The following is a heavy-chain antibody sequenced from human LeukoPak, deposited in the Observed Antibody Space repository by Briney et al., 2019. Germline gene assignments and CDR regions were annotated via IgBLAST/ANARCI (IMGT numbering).Heavy chain of an antibody. V-gene: IGHV3-49*03. CDR1: GFTFTDYA. CDR3: TRGIGYTYGWSD. J-gene: IGHJ4*02. CDR2: IRRIPSRGTT. D-gene: IGHD5-18*01. Sequence: PGRSLRLSCVTSGFTFTDYAISWFRQAPGKGLEWVGFIRRIPSRGTTDYAASVTGRFPISRDNSKSIAYLQMNSLESEDTAMYYCTRGIGYTYGWSDWGQGTLVTVSS.